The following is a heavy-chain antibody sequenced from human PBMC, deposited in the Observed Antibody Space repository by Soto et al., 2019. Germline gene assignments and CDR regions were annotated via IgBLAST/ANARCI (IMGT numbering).Heavy chain of an antibody. CDR1: GFTLSNYA. Sequence: PRLSCAASGFTLSNYAMTWVRQAPGKGLEWVSAISGSGGSTYYADSVKGRFTISRDNSKNTLYLQLDSLRAEDTAVYYCAKDSVSGLYWGQGTLVTVSS. CDR2: ISGSGGST. CDR3: AKDSVSGLY. V-gene: IGHV3-23*01. D-gene: IGHD2-8*01. J-gene: IGHJ4*02.